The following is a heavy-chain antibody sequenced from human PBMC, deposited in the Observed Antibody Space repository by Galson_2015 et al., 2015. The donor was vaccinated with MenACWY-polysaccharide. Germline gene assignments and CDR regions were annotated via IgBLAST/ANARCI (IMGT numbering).Heavy chain of an antibody. CDR1: GFTFNTYW. D-gene: IGHD6-13*01. CDR3: ASQYSSSSRYFDY. CDR2: IKEDGSDK. Sequence: LRLSCAASGFTFNTYWMTWVRQAPGKGLEWVANIKEDGSDKYYVDSVKGRFTISRDNTKNSLYLQMNSLRAEDTAVYYCASQYSSSSRYFDYWGQGTLVTVSS. J-gene: IGHJ4*02. V-gene: IGHV3-7*01.